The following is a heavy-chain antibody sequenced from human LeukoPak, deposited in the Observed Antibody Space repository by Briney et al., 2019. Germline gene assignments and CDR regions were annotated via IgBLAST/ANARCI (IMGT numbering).Heavy chain of an antibody. J-gene: IGHJ6*02. V-gene: IGHV4-31*03. CDR3: ARARPDYDFWSGYSGYYYGMDV. CDR1: GGSISSGGYY. Sequence: SETLSLTCTVSGGSISSGGYYWSWIRQHPGKGLEWIGHIYYSGSTYYNPSLKSRVTISADTSKNQFSLKLSSVTAADTAVYYCARARPDYDFWSGYSGYYYGMDVWGQGTTVTVSS. D-gene: IGHD3-3*01. CDR2: IYYSGST.